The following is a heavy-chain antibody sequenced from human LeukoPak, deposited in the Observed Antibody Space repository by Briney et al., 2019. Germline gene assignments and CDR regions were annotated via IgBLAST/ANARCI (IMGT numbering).Heavy chain of an antibody. V-gene: IGHV1-69-2*01. CDR2: VDPEDGET. CDR3: ATGFSSSSPALDP. Sequence: ASVKVSCKVSGYTFTDYYMHWVQQAPGKGLEWMGLVDPEDGETIYAEKFQGRVTITADTSTDTAYMELSSLRSEDTAAYYCATGFSSSSPALDPWGQGTLVTVSS. J-gene: IGHJ5*02. CDR1: GYTFTDYY. D-gene: IGHD6-6*01.